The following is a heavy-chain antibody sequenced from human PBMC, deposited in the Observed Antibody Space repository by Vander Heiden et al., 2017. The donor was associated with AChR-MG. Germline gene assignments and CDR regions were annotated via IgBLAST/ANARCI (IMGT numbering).Heavy chain of an antibody. CDR3: AGVKRGTLFDY. Sequence: QVQLVESGGGVVQPGRSLRLSCAASGFTFSSYAMHGVRQAPGKGLEWVAVISYDGSNKYYADSVKGRFTISRDNSKNTLYLQMNSLRAEDTAVYYCAGVKRGTLFDYWGQGTLVTVSS. CDR1: GFTFSSYA. J-gene: IGHJ4*02. D-gene: IGHD1-1*01. V-gene: IGHV3-30-3*01. CDR2: ISYDGSNK.